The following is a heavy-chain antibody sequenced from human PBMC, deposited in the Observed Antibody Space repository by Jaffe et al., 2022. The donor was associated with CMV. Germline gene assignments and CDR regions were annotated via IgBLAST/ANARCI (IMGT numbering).Heavy chain of an antibody. J-gene: IGHJ4*02. D-gene: IGHD3-16*01. CDR1: GFTFSNFW. V-gene: IGHV3-7*01. CDR2: IKGDGSEK. Sequence: EVQLVESGGGLVQPGGSLRLSCAASGFTFSNFWMTWVRQAPGKGLEWVANIKGDGSEKNYVDSVKGRFTISRDNAKKSVYLQMNSLRVEDTAVYYCARVGVGNFWGTDDSWGQGTLVTVSS. CDR3: ARVGVGNFWGTDDS.